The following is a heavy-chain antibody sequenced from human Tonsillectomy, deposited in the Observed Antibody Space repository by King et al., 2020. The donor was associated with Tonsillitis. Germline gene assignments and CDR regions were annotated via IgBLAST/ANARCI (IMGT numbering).Heavy chain of an antibody. V-gene: IGHV4-59*01. Sequence: VQLQESGPGLVKPSETLSLTCTVSGGSISSYYWSWIRQPPGKGLEWIGYIYYSGSTNYNPSLKSRVTISVDTSKNQFSLKLSSVTAADTAVYYCARALWGSGSYYKGTFDPWGQGILVTVSS. J-gene: IGHJ5*02. D-gene: IGHD3-10*01. CDR2: IYYSGST. CDR1: GGSISSYY. CDR3: ARALWGSGSYYKGTFDP.